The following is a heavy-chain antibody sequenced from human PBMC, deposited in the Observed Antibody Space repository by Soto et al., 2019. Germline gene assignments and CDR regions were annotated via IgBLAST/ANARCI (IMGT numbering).Heavy chain of an antibody. CDR2: IIPIFGTA. Sequence: GASVKVSCKASGGTFSSYAISWVRQAPGQGLEWMGGIIPIFGTANYAQKFQGRVTITADESMSTAYMELSSLRSEDTAVYYCARNFGSSPYYYYYYGMDVWGQGTTVTVSS. CDR1: GGTFSSYA. J-gene: IGHJ6*02. CDR3: ARNFGSSPYYYYYYGMDV. D-gene: IGHD6-13*01. V-gene: IGHV1-69*13.